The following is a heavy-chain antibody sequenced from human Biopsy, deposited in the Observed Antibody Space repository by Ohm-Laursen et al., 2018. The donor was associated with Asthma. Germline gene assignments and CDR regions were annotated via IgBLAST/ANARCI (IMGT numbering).Heavy chain of an antibody. Sequence: TLSLTCAVYGGSFSSNYWSWIRQTPGKGLEWLGDTHHSGNTKYNPSLTSRLTLSVDTSKNQFSLRLTSGTAADTAVYYCARGSSSRLSQWELLVSGGKRAHSYYGMDVWGQGTTVTVSS. D-gene: IGHD1-26*01. CDR1: GGSFSSNY. V-gene: IGHV4-34*01. CDR2: THHSGNT. CDR3: ARGSSSRLSQWELLVSGGKRAHSYYGMDV. J-gene: IGHJ6*02.